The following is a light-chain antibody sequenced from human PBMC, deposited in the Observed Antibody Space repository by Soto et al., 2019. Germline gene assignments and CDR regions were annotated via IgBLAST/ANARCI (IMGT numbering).Light chain of an antibody. J-gene: IGLJ3*02. V-gene: IGLV1-40*01. CDR3: QSYDTSLSGAWV. Sequence: QSVLTQPPSVSGAPGQRITISCTGSPSNIGAGFDVHWYQQFPGTAPKHLIYGTTSRPSGVPDRFSGSQSGTSASLAITGLQAGDEADYYCQSYDTSLSGAWVFGGGTKLTVL. CDR2: GTT. CDR1: PSNIGAGFD.